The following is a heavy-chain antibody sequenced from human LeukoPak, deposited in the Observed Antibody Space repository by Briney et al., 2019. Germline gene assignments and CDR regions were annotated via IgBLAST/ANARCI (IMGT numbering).Heavy chain of an antibody. V-gene: IGHV4-4*07. D-gene: IGHD3-10*01. CDR3: AREVTIRGVTHFDY. J-gene: IGHJ4*02. Sequence: SETLSLTCTVSGGSISTYFWSWIRQPAGKGLEWIGRIYDSGTNYNPSLKSRVTMSADTSKNQFSLKLSSVTAADTAVYFCAREVTIRGVTHFDYWGQGALVTVSS. CDR2: IYDSGT. CDR1: GGSISTYF.